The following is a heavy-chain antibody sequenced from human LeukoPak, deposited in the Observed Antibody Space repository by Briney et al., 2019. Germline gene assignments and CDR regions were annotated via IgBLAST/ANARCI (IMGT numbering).Heavy chain of an antibody. D-gene: IGHD3-10*01. V-gene: IGHV4-39*01. J-gene: IGHJ4*02. CDR2: IYYSGST. Sequence: SETLSLTCTVSGGSISSGGYYWSWIRQPPGKGLEWIGSIYYSGSTYYNPSLKSRVTISVDTSKNQFSLKLSSVTAADTAVYYCARHRGLLLWFGESPFDYWGQGTLVTVSS. CDR1: GGSISSGGYY. CDR3: ARHRGLLLWFGESPFDY.